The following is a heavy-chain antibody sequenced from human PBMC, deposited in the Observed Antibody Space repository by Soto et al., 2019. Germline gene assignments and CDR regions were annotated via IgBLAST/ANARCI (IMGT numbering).Heavy chain of an antibody. CDR3: ARDARGTRAFDEMDI. CDR1: GYIFTGYH. V-gene: IGHV1-2*02. Sequence: ASVKVSCKASGYIFTGYHIHWVRQAPGRGLECMGWINPNSGDTEYAQNFQGRVTMTRDTSFNLVYMEMSGLMSDDTAVYYCARDARGTRAFDEMDIWGQGTTDTVSS. D-gene: IGHD3-9*01. CDR2: INPNSGDT. J-gene: IGHJ6*02.